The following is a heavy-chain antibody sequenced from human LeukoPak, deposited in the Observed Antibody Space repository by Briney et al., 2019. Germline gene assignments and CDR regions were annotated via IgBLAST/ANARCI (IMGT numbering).Heavy chain of an antibody. V-gene: IGHV2-5*01. J-gene: IGHJ4*02. CDR3: AHLKMIDITVIVVGWYFDY. Sequence: SGPALVKPTQTLTLTCTFSGFSLSTSGVGVGWIRQPPGRALEWLALVYWNDDKRYSPSLKSRLTITKDTSKNQVVLTMTNMDPVDTATYFCAHLKMIDITVIVVGWYFDYWGQGTLVTVSS. CDR1: GFSLSTSGVG. CDR2: VYWNDDK. D-gene: IGHD3-22*01.